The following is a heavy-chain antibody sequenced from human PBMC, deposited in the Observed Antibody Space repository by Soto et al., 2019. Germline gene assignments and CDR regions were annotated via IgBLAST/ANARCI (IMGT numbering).Heavy chain of an antibody. D-gene: IGHD3-10*01. V-gene: IGHV1-2*02. CDR2: INPNSGDT. J-gene: IGHJ4*02. Sequence: VSVKVSCKASGYTFTGYFIYWVRLAPGQGPEWMGWINPNSGDTNYAQKFQGRVTMTRDTSITTAYMELSTLRSDDTAVYYCARERGSGPYFDQWGQGTLVTVS. CDR1: GYTFTGYF. CDR3: ARERGSGPYFDQ.